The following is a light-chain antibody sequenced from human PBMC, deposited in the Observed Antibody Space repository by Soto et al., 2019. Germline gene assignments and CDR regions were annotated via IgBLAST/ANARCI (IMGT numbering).Light chain of an antibody. J-gene: IGKJ4*01. V-gene: IGKV3-15*01. CDR3: QQYNNWFLT. CDR2: GAS. Sequence: EIVITQSPATLSVSPGERATLSRRASQSVSSNLAWYQQKPGQAPRLLIYGASTRATGIPARFSGSGSGTEFTLTISSLQSEDFAVYYCQQYNNWFLTFGGGTKVDIK. CDR1: QSVSSN.